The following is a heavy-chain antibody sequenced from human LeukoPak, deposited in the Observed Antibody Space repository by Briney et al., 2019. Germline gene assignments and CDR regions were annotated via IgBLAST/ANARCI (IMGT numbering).Heavy chain of an antibody. Sequence: GGSLRLSCAASGFTFSDYYMSWIRQAPGKGLECVSYISSSGNTIYYADSVKGRFTISRDNAKNSLYLQMNSLRAEDTAVYYCAKDLMRDRWFGESWGQGTLVTVSS. V-gene: IGHV3-11*04. CDR3: AKDLMRDRWFGES. D-gene: IGHD3-10*01. CDR2: ISSSGNTI. J-gene: IGHJ5*02. CDR1: GFTFSDYY.